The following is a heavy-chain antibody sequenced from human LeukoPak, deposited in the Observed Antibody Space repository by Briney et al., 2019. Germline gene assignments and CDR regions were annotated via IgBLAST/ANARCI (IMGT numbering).Heavy chain of an antibody. CDR2: ISSSSSYI. CDR3: VRDPEGESYFDY. D-gene: IGHD1-14*01. V-gene: IGHV3-21*01. Sequence: GWSLRSSRAASGFSFSNYSMNWGRKAARNRVWWVISISSSSSYIDYADTVKVRFTSSRDNAKNSLYLQMNSLRAEDTAVSYCVRDPEGESYFDYWGQGTLVTVSS. J-gene: IGHJ4*02. CDR1: GFSFSNYS.